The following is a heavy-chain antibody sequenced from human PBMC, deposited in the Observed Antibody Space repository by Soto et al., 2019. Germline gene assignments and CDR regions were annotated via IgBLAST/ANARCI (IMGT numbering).Heavy chain of an antibody. V-gene: IGHV3-73*02. D-gene: IGHD5-18*01. CDR1: GFTFSGSA. CDR2: IRTKANSYTT. CDR3: TTRYRHGHVLYCMDV. J-gene: IGHJ6*02. Sequence: EVQLVESGGGLVQPGGSLKLSCAASGFTFSGSAMHWVRQASGTGLEWVGRIRTKANSYTTTYAASVKGRFTISRDDSKNTAYLQMNSLKTEDTALYYCTTRYRHGHVLYCMDVWGQVTTVAVSS.